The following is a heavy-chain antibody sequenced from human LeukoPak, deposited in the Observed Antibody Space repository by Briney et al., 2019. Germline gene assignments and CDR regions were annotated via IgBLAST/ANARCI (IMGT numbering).Heavy chain of an antibody. CDR3: VKTGAGRYFDWLLYQSESTNWFDP. V-gene: IGHV3-30*18. CDR2: ISYDGSNK. CDR1: GFTFDDYA. D-gene: IGHD3-9*01. Sequence: GGSLRLSCAASGFTFDDYAMHWVRQAPGKGLEWVAVISYDGSNKYYADSVKGRFTISRDNSKNTLYLQMNSLRAEDTAVYYCVKTGAGRYFDWLLYQSESTNWFDPWGQGTLVTVSS. J-gene: IGHJ5*02.